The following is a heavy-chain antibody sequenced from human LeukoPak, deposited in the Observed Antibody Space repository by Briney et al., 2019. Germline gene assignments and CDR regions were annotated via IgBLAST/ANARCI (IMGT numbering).Heavy chain of an antibody. CDR1: GGSISSYS. D-gene: IGHD5-12*01. CDR3: AGEAGGGYARAFDI. CDR2: IYTSGTT. Sequence: SETLSLTCIVSGGSISSYSWTWLRQPAGEGLEWIGRIYTSGTTNYNPSLKSRVTMSVDTSKNQFSLKLSSVTAADTAVYYCAGEAGGGYARAFDIWGQGTMVTVSS. V-gene: IGHV4-4*07. J-gene: IGHJ3*02.